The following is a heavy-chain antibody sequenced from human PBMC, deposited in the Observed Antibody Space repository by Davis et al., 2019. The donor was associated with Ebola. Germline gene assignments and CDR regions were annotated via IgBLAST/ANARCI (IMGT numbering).Heavy chain of an antibody. Sequence: GESLKISCAASGFVFSNYVMSWVRQAPGKGLEWVSTLGTSADTYYADSVKGRFTISRDNSKNTLYLQMNGLRVEDTAIYYCAKDTSNIWFDIWGQGTKVTVSS. J-gene: IGHJ3*02. V-gene: IGHV3-23*01. CDR2: LGTSADT. CDR1: GFVFSNYV. CDR3: AKDTSNIWFDI. D-gene: IGHD1-26*01.